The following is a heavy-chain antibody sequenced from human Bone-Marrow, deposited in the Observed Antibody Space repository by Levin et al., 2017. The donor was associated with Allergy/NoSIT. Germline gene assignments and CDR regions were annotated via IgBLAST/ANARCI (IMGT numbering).Heavy chain of an antibody. CDR1: GDSMSTYY. Sequence: SETLSLTCTVSGDSMSTYYWSWLRQPPGKGLEWIGHISHTGSTNYNPSLESRVDMSVDTSKNQFSLKLQSVTTADTAVYYCARGDRGGTYTFNFNWFDPWGQGTLATVSS. V-gene: IGHV4-59*01. CDR3: ARGDRGGTYTFNFNWFDP. D-gene: IGHD1-1*01. J-gene: IGHJ5*02. CDR2: ISHTGST.